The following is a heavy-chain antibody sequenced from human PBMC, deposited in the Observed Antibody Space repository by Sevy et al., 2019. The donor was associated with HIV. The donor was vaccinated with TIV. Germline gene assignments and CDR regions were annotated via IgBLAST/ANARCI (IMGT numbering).Heavy chain of an antibody. CDR3: ARDTKRCLEWFPNYYYYYGMDV. D-gene: IGHD3-3*01. J-gene: IGHJ6*02. CDR2: IYYSGST. CDR1: GGSISSYY. V-gene: IGHV4-59*01. Sequence: SETLSLTCTVSGGSISSYYWSWIRQPPGKGLEWIGYIYYSGSTNYNPSLKSRVTISVDTSKNQFSLKLSSVTAADTAVYYCARDTKRCLEWFPNYYYYYGMDVWGQGTTVTVSS.